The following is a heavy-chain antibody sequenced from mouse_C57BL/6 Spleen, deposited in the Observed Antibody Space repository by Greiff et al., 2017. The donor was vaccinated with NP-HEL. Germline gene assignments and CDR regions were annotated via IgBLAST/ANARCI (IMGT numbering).Heavy chain of an antibody. V-gene: IGHV1-81*01. Sequence: VQLQESGAELARPGASVKLSCKASGYTFTSYGISWVKQRTGQGLEWIGEIYPRSGNTYYNEKFKGKATLTADKSSSTAYMELRSLTSEDSAVYFCARKDYDYDGYYYAMDYWGQGTSVTVSS. CDR1: GYTFTSYG. CDR2: IYPRSGNT. CDR3: ARKDYDYDGYYYAMDY. J-gene: IGHJ4*01. D-gene: IGHD2-4*01.